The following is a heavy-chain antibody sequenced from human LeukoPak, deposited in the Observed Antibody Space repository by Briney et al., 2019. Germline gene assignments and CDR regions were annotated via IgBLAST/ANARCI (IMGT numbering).Heavy chain of an antibody. CDR3: VRDYAWGTFDPDY. CDR2: IKTDGSEK. V-gene: IGHV3-7*01. D-gene: IGHD3-16*01. J-gene: IGHJ4*02. Sequence: AGGSLRLSCAASGFTFSSFWMSWFRQTPGMGLEWVGNIKTDGSEKYYVDSVKGRFTISRDNAKNSLFLQMNSLRAEDTAVYYCVRDYAWGTFDPDYWGQGTLVTVTS. CDR1: GFTFSSFW.